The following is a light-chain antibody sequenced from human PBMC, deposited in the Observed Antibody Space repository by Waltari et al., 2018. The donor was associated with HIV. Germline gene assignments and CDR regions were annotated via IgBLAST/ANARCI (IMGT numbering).Light chain of an antibody. CDR2: EIT. CDR1: FSDVGSYNL. J-gene: IGLJ2*01. Sequence: QSALTQPAYVSGSPGQSITISCTGTFSDVGSYNLVSWYQQHPGEAPKLMIYEITKRPSGISSRFSGSKSGNTASLTISGLQAEDEANYYCCSYAGSRIHVIFGGGTKLTVL. CDR3: CSYAGSRIHVI. V-gene: IGLV2-23*02.